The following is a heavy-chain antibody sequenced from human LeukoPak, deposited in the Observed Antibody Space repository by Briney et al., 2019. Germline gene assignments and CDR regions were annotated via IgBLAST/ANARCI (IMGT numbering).Heavy chain of an antibody. V-gene: IGHV1-2*02. J-gene: IGHJ4*02. Sequence: GASVKVSCKASGYTFTGYYIHWVRQAPGQGLEWMGCVDPNSGDTDYAQKFQGRVTLTRDTSISTAYMELSRLRSDDTAVYYCAREGLDYWGQGTLVTVSS. CDR1: GYTFTGYY. CDR3: AREGLDY. CDR2: VDPNSGDT.